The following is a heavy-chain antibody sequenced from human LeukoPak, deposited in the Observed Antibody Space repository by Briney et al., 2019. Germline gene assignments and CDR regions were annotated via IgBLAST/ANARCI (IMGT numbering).Heavy chain of an antibody. D-gene: IGHD4-17*01. J-gene: IGHJ1*01. Sequence: RPSETLSLTCTVSGGSISSYYWSWIRQSAGKGLEWIGRIYTSGSTNYNPSLKSRVTMSVDTSKNQFSLKLSSVTAADTAVYYCARDGEVGPPTVTPIEYFQHWGQGTLVTVSS. CDR1: GGSISSYY. CDR2: IYTSGST. V-gene: IGHV4-4*07. CDR3: ARDGEVGPPTVTPIEYFQH.